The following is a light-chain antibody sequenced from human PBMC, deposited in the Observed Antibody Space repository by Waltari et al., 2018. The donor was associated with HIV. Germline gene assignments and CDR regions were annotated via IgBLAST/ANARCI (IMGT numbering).Light chain of an antibody. CDR1: TSDIGAYNY. J-gene: IGLJ2*01. V-gene: IGLV2-14*01. CDR2: DVT. Sequence: QSALTQPASVSGSPGQSIAISCPGTTSDIGAYNYVSWYQQYPGKAPKLMIYDVTSRPSGVSSRFSGSKSGNTASLTISGLQAEDEADYYCSSYTSSSTLVVFGGGTKLTVL. CDR3: SSYTSSSTLVV.